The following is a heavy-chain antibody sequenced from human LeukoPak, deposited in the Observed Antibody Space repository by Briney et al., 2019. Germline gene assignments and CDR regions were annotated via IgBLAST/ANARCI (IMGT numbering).Heavy chain of an antibody. V-gene: IGHV4-61*01. CDR3: ARDDSPLYGMDV. CDR2: IYYSGST. Sequence: SETLSLTCTVSGGSVSSGSYYWSWIRQPPGKGLEWIGYIYYSGSTNYNPSLKSRVTISVDTSKNQFSLKLSSVTAADTAVYYCARDDSPLYGMDVWGQGTTVTVPS. CDR1: GGSVSSGSYY. J-gene: IGHJ6*02. D-gene: IGHD2-15*01.